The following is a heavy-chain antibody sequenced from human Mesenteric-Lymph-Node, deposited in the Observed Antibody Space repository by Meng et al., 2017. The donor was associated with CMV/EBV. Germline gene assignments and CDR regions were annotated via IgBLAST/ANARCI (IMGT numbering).Heavy chain of an antibody. V-gene: IGHV4-39*01. Sequence: ETLSLTCTVSGGSISSSSYYWGWIRQPPGKGLEWIGSIYYSGSTYYNPSLKSRVTISVDTSKNQFSLKLSSVTAADTAVYYCARHHTIFGVVIHSVNWFDPWGQGTLVTVSS. D-gene: IGHD3-3*01. J-gene: IGHJ5*02. CDR1: GGSISSSSYY. CDR3: ARHHTIFGVVIHSVNWFDP. CDR2: IYYSGST.